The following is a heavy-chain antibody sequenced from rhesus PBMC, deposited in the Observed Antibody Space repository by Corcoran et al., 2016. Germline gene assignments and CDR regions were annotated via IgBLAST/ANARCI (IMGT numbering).Heavy chain of an antibody. Sequence: QVRLQESGPGLVKPSETLSLTCDVSGVSITNNWWSWIRQPPGKGLEWIGEFNGNGVTFYRNPSLERRVNISTDASKNQLSRKLRFVSAADTAVYYCVLDSLITKSAGDYWGQGTLVTVSS. CDR2: FNGNGVTF. V-gene: IGHV4-80*01. D-gene: IGHD4-11*01. CDR1: GVSITNNW. CDR3: VLDSLITKSAGDY. J-gene: IGHJ4*01.